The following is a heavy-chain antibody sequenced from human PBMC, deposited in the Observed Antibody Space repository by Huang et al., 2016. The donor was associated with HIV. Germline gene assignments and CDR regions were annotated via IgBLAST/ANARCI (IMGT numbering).Heavy chain of an antibody. J-gene: IGHJ6*03. D-gene: IGHD3-9*01. CDR1: GYTFTNYG. V-gene: IGHV1-18*01. CDR3: ASDVQPKRYLDWLSPRDLGYYYYMDV. Sequence: VQLVQSGAEVKKPGASVKVSCRASGYTFTNYGITWVRQAPGQGPEWMGWITAYNGNTNYAQKFQCRVTMTTDTATNTAYMELRSLSSDDTAVYYCASDVQPKRYLDWLSPRDLGYYYYMDVWGKGTTVTVSS. CDR2: ITAYNGNT.